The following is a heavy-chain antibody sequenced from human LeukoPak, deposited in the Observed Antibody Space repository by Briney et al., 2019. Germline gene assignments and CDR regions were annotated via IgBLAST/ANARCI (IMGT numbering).Heavy chain of an antibody. D-gene: IGHD5-18*01. J-gene: IGHJ4*02. CDR1: GVSISSGDYY. CDR3: ARSRGPYSYGLD. V-gene: IGHV4-39*01. Sequence: PSETLSLTCTVSGVSISSGDYYWSWIRQPPGKGLEWIGSIYYSGSTYYNPSLKSRVTISVDTSKNQFSLKLSSVTAADTAVYYCARSRGPYSYGLDWGQGTLVTVSS. CDR2: IYYSGST.